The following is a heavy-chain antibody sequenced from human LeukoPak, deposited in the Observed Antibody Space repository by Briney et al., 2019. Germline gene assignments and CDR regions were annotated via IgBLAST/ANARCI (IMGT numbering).Heavy chain of an antibody. CDR3: ARDRRQWLRYAYYYYGMDV. CDR1: GYTFTGHY. Sequence: ASVKVSCKASGYTFTGHYMHWVRQAPGPGLEWMGWINPNSGGTNYAQKFQGWVTMTRDTSISTAYMELSRLRSDDTAVYYCARDRRQWLRYAYYYYGMDVWGQGTTVTVSS. J-gene: IGHJ6*02. CDR2: INPNSGGT. D-gene: IGHD5-12*01. V-gene: IGHV1-2*04.